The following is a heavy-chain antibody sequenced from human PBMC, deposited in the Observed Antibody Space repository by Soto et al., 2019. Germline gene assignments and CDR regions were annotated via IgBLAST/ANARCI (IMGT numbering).Heavy chain of an antibody. D-gene: IGHD5-12*01. CDR2: VSHSGST. Sequence: QVQLQESGPGLVKPSGTLSLTCAVSRDSITSSNWWSWVRQSPGKGLDWIGEVSHSGSTNYIPSLKSRVTISVDKSRNQFSLRLNSVTAADTAVYYCARNRYGGYDFDYWGQGTLVTVSS. V-gene: IGHV4-4*02. J-gene: IGHJ4*02. CDR3: ARNRYGGYDFDY. CDR1: RDSITSSNW.